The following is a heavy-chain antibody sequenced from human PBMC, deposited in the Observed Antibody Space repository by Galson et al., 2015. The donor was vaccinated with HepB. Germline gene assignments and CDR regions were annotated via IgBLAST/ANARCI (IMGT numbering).Heavy chain of an antibody. CDR2: ISGSGGST. Sequence: SLRLSCAASGFTFSSYAMSWVRQAPGKGLEWVSAISGSGGSTYYADSVKGRFTISRDNSKNTLYLQMHSLRAEDTALYYCAKTFYCSDGSCYSVFDLWGRGTLVTVSS. CDR1: GFTFSSYA. CDR3: AKTFYCSDGSCYSVFDL. D-gene: IGHD2-15*01. V-gene: IGHV3-23*01. J-gene: IGHJ2*01.